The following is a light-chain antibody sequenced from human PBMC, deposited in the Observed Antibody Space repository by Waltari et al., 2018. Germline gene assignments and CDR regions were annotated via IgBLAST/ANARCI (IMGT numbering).Light chain of an antibody. Sequence: QTVVTQEPALSVSPGGTVTLTCDLTSGSVSTTSYATWYQQTPGQPPRTLVYKGNSRPSGVPDRFSGSILGNKAALTITGAQADDESHYFCFFYMGSGIWVSGGGTKLTVL. CDR3: FFYMGSGIWV. CDR2: KGN. CDR1: SGSVSTTSY. J-gene: IGLJ3*02. V-gene: IGLV8-61*01.